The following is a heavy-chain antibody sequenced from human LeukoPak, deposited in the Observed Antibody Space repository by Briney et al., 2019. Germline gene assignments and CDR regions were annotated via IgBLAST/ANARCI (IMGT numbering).Heavy chain of an antibody. Sequence: PGGSLRLSCAASGFTFSSYWMSWVRQAPGKGLEWVANIKQDGSEKYYVDSVKGRFTISRDNAKNSLYLQMNSLRAEDTAVYYCASRYYDSSGYDAFDIWGRGTMVTVSS. CDR3: ASRYYDSSGYDAFDI. V-gene: IGHV3-7*01. CDR1: GFTFSSYW. D-gene: IGHD3-22*01. J-gene: IGHJ3*02. CDR2: IKQDGSEK.